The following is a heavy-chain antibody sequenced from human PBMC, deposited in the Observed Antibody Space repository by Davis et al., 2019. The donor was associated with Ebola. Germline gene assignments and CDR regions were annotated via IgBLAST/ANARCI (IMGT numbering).Heavy chain of an antibody. CDR1: GYTFTSYG. CDR3: ARDAYCSGGSCYSYYYYGMDV. V-gene: IGHV1-18*01. J-gene: IGHJ6*02. CDR2: ISAYNGNT. D-gene: IGHD2-15*01. Sequence: ASVKVSCKASGYTFTSYGISWVRQAPGQGLEWMGWISAYNGNTNYAQKLQGRVTMTTDISTSTAYMELRSLRSDDTAVYYCARDAYCSGGSCYSYYYYGMDVWGQGTTVTVSS.